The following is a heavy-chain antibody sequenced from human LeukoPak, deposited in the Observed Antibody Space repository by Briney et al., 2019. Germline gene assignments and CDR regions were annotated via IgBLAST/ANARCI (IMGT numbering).Heavy chain of an antibody. Sequence: HTGGSLRLSCAASGFTFSSYAMSWVRQAPGKGLEWVSVIYSGGSTYYADSVRGRFTIPRDNSKNTLYLQMNSLRAEDTAVYYCAKGLGSTKIDYWGQGTLVTVSS. V-gene: IGHV3-23*03. CDR3: AKGLGSTKIDY. CDR1: GFTFSSYA. D-gene: IGHD6-13*01. CDR2: IYSGGST. J-gene: IGHJ4*02.